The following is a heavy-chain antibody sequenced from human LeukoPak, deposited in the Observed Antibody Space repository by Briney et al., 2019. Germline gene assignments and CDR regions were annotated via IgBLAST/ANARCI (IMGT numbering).Heavy chain of an antibody. J-gene: IGHJ4*02. CDR3: ARRFGFWSGYSDY. Sequence: ASVKVSCKASGYTFTSYGISWVRQAPGQGLEWMGWISAYNGNTNYAQKLQGRVTMTTDTSTSTVYMELRSLRSDDTAVYYCARRFGFWSGYSDYWGQGTLVTVSS. V-gene: IGHV1-18*01. CDR2: ISAYNGNT. D-gene: IGHD3-3*01. CDR1: GYTFTSYG.